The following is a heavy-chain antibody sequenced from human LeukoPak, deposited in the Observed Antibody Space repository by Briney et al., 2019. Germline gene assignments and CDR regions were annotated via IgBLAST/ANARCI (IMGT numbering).Heavy chain of an antibody. V-gene: IGHV3-15*01. D-gene: IGHD3-22*01. CDR1: GFTFSNAW. Sequence: GGSLRLSCAASGFTFSNAWMSWVRQAPGKGLEWVGRIKSKTDGGTTDYAAPVKGRFTISRDDSKNTLYLQMNSLKTVDTAVYYCTTFSMIVVVITTWGQGTLVTVSS. J-gene: IGHJ4*02. CDR2: IKSKTDGGTT. CDR3: TTFSMIVVVITT.